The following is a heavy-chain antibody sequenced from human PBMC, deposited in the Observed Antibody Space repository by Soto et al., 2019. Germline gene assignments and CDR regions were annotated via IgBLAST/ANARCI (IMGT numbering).Heavy chain of an antibody. CDR1: GFSLTTSAVG. CDR3: AHGSGWLFDF. V-gene: IGHV2-5*02. Sequence: QITLKESGPTLVTPTQTLTLTCTFSGFSLTTSAVGVGWFRQPPGKALEWLTLIYWDDDNHYSPSLQSRLSITKDTSKTQVVLTRTHMDPVDTATYFCAHGSGWLFDFWGPGALVTVSS. D-gene: IGHD6-19*01. CDR2: IYWDDDN. J-gene: IGHJ4*02.